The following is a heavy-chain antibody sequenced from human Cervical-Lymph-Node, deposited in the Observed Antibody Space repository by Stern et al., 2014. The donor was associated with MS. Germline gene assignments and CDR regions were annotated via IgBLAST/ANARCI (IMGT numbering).Heavy chain of an antibody. CDR3: AYDSGNYFFDY. CDR2: ISPDGNNK. D-gene: IGHD3-22*01. J-gene: IGHJ4*02. V-gene: IGHV3-30*01. CDR1: GFTFSSYA. Sequence: VHLVESGGGVVQPGRSLRLSCAASGFTFSSYAMHWVRQAPGKGLEWVAVISPDGNNKYYADSVKGRFTISRYNSQKMLYLQMDSLRLEDTAVFYCAYDSGNYFFDYWGQGTLLTVSS.